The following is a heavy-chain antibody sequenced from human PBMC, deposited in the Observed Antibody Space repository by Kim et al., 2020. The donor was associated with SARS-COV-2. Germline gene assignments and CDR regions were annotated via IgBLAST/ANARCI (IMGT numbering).Heavy chain of an antibody. CDR3: AIVAYYDILTGYPSPLDY. V-gene: IGHV1-46*01. J-gene: IGHJ4*02. CDR1: GYTFTSYY. Sequence: ASVKVSCKASGYTFTSYYMHWVRQAPGQGLEWMGIINPSGGSTSYAQKFQGRVTMTRDTSTSTVYMELRSLRSEDTAVYYCAIVAYYDILTGYPSPLDYWGQGTLVTFSS. D-gene: IGHD3-9*01. CDR2: INPSGGST.